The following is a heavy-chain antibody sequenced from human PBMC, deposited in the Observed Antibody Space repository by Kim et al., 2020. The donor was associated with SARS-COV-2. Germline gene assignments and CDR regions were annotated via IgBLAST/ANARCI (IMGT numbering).Heavy chain of an antibody. Sequence: SETLSLTCTVSGGSISSGSYYWSWIRQPAGKGLEWIGRIYTSGSTNYNPSLKSRVTISVDTSKNQFSLKLSSVTAADTAVYYCARDGTNYYGSGSYTSFDYWGQGTLVTVSS. CDR3: ARDGTNYYGSGSYTSFDY. CDR2: IYTSGST. CDR1: GGSISSGSYY. D-gene: IGHD3-10*01. V-gene: IGHV4-61*02. J-gene: IGHJ4*02.